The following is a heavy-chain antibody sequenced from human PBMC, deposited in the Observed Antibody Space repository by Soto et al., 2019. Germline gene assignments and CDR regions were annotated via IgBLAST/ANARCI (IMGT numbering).Heavy chain of an antibody. V-gene: IGHV3-53*01. CDR1: GFTVSGKKY. CDR3: ASWHLQEHAYDI. J-gene: IGHJ3*02. Sequence: DVHLVASGGGLIQPGESLRLSCAAFGFTVSGKKYMAWVRQPPGKGLEWVSALYDVDGTYYADSVKGRFTTSSDSSRTIIYLQIHSLRPDDTAVYFCASWHLQEHAYDIWGQGTTVIVSS. CDR2: LYDVDGT. D-gene: IGHD1-1*01.